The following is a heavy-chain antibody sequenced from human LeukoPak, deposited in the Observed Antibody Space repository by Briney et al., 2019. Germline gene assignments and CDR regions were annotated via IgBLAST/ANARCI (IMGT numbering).Heavy chain of an antibody. CDR2: ISSSSSTI. J-gene: IGHJ4*02. CDR1: GFTFSSYS. Sequence: GGSLRLSCAASGFTFSSYSMNWVRQAPGKGLEWVSYISSSSSTIYYADSVKGRFTISRDNAKNSLYLQMDSLRDEDTAVYYCAKDPKAVAGHYFDYWGQGTLVTVSS. CDR3: AKDPKAVAGHYFDY. V-gene: IGHV3-48*02. D-gene: IGHD6-19*01.